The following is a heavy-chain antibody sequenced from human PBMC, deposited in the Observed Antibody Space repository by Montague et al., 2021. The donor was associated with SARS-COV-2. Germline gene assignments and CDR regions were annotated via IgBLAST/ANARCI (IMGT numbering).Heavy chain of an antibody. CDR2: TTLSGFT. D-gene: IGHD3-10*01. Sequence: SETLSLTCVVSDVSISRSTWWCCVRHSPTKRLEWVRDTTLSGFTHYHPXVKSRVTISLADSSSQFSLMLTSVTAADTAVYFCATGGRGNRGFDDWGQGARV. CDR3: ATGGRGNRGFDD. J-gene: IGHJ4*02. V-gene: IGHV4-4*02. CDR1: DVSISRSTW.